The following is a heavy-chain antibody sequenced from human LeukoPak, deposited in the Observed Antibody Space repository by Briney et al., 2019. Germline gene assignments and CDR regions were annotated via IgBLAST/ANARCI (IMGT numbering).Heavy chain of an antibody. J-gene: IGHJ4*02. CDR3: ARGDYYDSSGYIRGTFDY. Sequence: SETLSLTCTVSGGSISSGGYSWRWIRQHPGKGLEWIGYIYYSGSTYYNPSLKSRVTISVDTSKNQFSLKLSSVTAADTAVYYCARGDYYDSSGYIRGTFDYWGQGTLVTVSS. CDR1: GGSISSGGYS. V-gene: IGHV4-31*03. D-gene: IGHD3-22*01. CDR2: IYYSGST.